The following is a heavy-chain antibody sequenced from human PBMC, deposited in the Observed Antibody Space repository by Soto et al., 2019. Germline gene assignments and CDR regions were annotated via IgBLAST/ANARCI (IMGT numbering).Heavy chain of an antibody. CDR2: ILYDGTNK. D-gene: IGHD2-2*01. CDR1: GFTFSSYG. V-gene: IGHV3-33*05. CDR3: ARDILPKGYQFYGMDV. J-gene: IGHJ6*02. Sequence: QVQLVESGGGVVQPGRSLRLSCAASGFTFSSYGMHWVRQAPGKGLEWVAVILYDGTNKYYADSVKGRFTISRDNSKNTLYLQMNSLRAEDTAVYYCARDILPKGYQFYGMDVWGQGTTVTVSS.